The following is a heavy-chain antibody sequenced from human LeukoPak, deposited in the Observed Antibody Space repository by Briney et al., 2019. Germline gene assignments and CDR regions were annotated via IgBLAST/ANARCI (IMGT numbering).Heavy chain of an antibody. CDR3: TRRGVTGAFDI. V-gene: IGHV3-73*01. CDR2: IRSKANSYAT. CDR1: GFTFSGSA. J-gene: IGHJ3*02. D-gene: IGHD1-20*01. Sequence: GGSLRLSCAASGFTFSGSAMHWVRQASGKGLEWVGRIRSKANSYATAYAASVKGRFTISRDDSKNTAYLQMNSLKTEDTAVYYCTRRGVTGAFDIWGQGTMVTVSS.